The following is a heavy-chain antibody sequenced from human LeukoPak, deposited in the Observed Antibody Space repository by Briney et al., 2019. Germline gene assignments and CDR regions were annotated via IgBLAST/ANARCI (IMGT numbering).Heavy chain of an antibody. CDR3: ARWVPPTDNWFDP. CDR1: GGTFSSYA. J-gene: IGHJ5*02. CDR2: IIPIFGTA. V-gene: IGHV1-69*13. Sequence: GASVKVSCKASGGTFSSYAISWVRQAPGQGLEWMGGIIPIFGTANYAQKFQGRVTITADESTSTAYMELSSLRSEDTAVYYCARWVPPTDNWFDPWGQGTLVTVSS.